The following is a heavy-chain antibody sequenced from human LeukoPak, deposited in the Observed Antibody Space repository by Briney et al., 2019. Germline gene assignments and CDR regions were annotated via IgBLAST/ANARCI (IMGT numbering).Heavy chain of an antibody. CDR3: ASFGAIFGVVIPSRFDP. V-gene: IGHV3-23*01. J-gene: IGHJ5*02. CDR1: GFTSSNYA. CDR2: LGGSGINT. Sequence: GESLRLSCAASGFTSSNYAMSWVRQAPGKGLEWVSALGGSGINTYYADSVKGRFTISRDNAKNSLYLQMNSLRAEDTAVYYCASFGAIFGVVIPSRFDPWGQGTLVTVSS. D-gene: IGHD3-3*01.